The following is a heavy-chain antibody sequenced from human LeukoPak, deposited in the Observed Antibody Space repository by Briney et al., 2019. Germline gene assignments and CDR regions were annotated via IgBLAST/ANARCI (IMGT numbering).Heavy chain of an antibody. Sequence: GGSLRLSCAASGFTFSSYGLHWVRQAPGKGLEWVAVISYDGSNKYYADSVKGRFTISRDNSKNTLYLQMNSLRAEDTAVYYCAKDLIDSTYYHGMDVWGQGTTVTVSS. CDR1: GFTFSSYG. CDR2: ISYDGSNK. V-gene: IGHV3-30*18. D-gene: IGHD3-9*01. J-gene: IGHJ6*02. CDR3: AKDLIDSTYYHGMDV.